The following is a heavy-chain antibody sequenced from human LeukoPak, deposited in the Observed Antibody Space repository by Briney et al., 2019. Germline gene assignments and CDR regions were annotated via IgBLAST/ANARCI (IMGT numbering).Heavy chain of an antibody. CDR3: AKASSCSSTSCRYTRGLDY. J-gene: IGHJ4*02. Sequence: GGSLRLSCAASGFTFSSYGMHWVRQAPGKGLEWVAVISYDGSNKYYADSVKGRVTIARDNSKNTLYLQMNSLRSDDRAGYYCAKASSCSSTSCRYTRGLDYWGQGTLVTVSS. CDR1: GFTFSSYG. D-gene: IGHD2-2*01. CDR2: ISYDGSNK. V-gene: IGHV3-30*18.